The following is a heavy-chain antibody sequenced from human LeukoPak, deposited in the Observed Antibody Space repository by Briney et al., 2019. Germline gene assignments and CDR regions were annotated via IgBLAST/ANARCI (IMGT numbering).Heavy chain of an antibody. V-gene: IGHV3-15*01. CDR3: TTEGLLWFGEYVDFDI. J-gene: IGHJ3*02. CDR2: IKSKTDGGTT. D-gene: IGHD3-10*01. CDR1: GFTFSDYW. Sequence: GGSLRLSCAVSGFTFSDYWMSWVRQAPGKGLEWVGRIKSKTDGGTTDYAAPVKGRFTISRDDSKNTLYLQMNSLKTEDTAVYYCTTEGLLWFGEYVDFDIWGQGTMVTVSS.